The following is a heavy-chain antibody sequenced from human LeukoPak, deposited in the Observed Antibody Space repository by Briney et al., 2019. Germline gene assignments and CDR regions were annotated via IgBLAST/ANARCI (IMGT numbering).Heavy chain of an antibody. V-gene: IGHV4-31*03. CDR3: ARTRPRAYYFDY. CDR1: GGSISSGGYY. D-gene: IGHD4-11*01. CDR2: IYYSGST. Sequence: SQTLSLTCTVSGGSISSGGYYWSWIRQHPGKGLEWIGYIYYSGSTYYNPSLKSRVTISVDTSKNQFSLKLSSVTAADTAVYYCARTRPRAYYFDYWGQGTLVTVSS. J-gene: IGHJ4*02.